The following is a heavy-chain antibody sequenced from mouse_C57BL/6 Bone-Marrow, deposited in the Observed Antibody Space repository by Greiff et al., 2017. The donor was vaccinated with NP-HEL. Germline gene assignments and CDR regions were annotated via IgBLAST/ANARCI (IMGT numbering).Heavy chain of an antibody. V-gene: IGHV6-3*01. CDR1: GFTFSNYW. CDR2: IRLKSDNYAT. CDR3: SLGQDWYFDV. D-gene: IGHD3-3*01. J-gene: IGHJ1*03. Sequence: EVMLVESGGGLVQPGGSMKLSCVASGFTFSNYWMNWVRQSPEKGLEWVAQIRLKSDNYATHYAESVKGRFTISRDDSKSSVYLQMNNLRAEDTGIYYCSLGQDWYFDVWGTGTTVTVSS.